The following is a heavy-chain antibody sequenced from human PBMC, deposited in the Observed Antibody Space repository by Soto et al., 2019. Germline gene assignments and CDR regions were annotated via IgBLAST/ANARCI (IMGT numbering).Heavy chain of an antibody. CDR2: INWSGDNT. J-gene: IGHJ3*02. CDR3: ARGLEEWARPTVI. CDR1: GFTFEDSG. Sequence: GGSLRLSCEASGFTFEDSGMSWVRQAPGQGLERVSGINWSGDNTGYADSVKGRFTISRENAKNSLYLQMNSLRAEDTAFYYCARGLEEWARPTVIWGQGTLVTVSS. D-gene: IGHD3-3*01. V-gene: IGHV3-20*04.